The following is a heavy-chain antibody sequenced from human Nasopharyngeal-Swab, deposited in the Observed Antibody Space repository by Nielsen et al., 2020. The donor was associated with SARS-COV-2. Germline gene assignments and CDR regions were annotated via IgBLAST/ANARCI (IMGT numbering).Heavy chain of an antibody. CDR3: TRDIGGKYGY. CDR1: GFTFSSYS. Sequence: GESLKISCAASGFTFSSYSMSWLRQAPGKGLEWVSTITGNGDTTYYADSVKGRFTISRDNAKNTLYLQMNSLRGEDTAVYYCTRDIGGKYGYWGQGNLVTVSS. D-gene: IGHD4-23*01. V-gene: IGHV3-23*01. CDR2: ITGNGDTT. J-gene: IGHJ4*02.